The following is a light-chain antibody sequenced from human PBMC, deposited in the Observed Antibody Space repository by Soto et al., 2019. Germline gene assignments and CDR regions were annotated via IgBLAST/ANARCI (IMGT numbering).Light chain of an antibody. CDR1: QSVSSSY. CDR2: DAS. Sequence: EIVLPQSPGTLSWSPVEKATLSRRASQSVSSSYLAWYQQKPGQAPRLLIYDASSRATGIPDRFSGGGSGTDFTLTISRLEPEDFAVYYCQQFSSYPLTFGGGTKVDIK. V-gene: IGKV3-20*01. J-gene: IGKJ4*01. CDR3: QQFSSYPLT.